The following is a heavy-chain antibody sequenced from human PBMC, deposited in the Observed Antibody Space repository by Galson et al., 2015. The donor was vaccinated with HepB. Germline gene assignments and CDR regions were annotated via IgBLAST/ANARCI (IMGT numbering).Heavy chain of an antibody. D-gene: IGHD6-13*01. CDR3: ARYSSSWYDTLGGYYYGMDV. V-gene: IGHV4-39*01. Sequence: ETLSLTCTVSGGSISSSSYYWGWIRQPPGKGLEWIGSIYYSGSTYYNPSLKSRVTISVDTSKNQFSLKLSSVTAADTAVYYCARYSSSWYDTLGGYYYGMDVWGQGTTVTVSS. CDR1: GGSISSSSYY. CDR2: IYYSGST. J-gene: IGHJ6*02.